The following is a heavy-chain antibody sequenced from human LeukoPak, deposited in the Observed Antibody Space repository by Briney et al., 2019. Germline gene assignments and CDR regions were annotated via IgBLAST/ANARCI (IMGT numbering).Heavy chain of an antibody. CDR1: GYTFTSYD. V-gene: IGHV1-8*03. CDR2: MNPNSGNT. Sequence: ASVKVSCKASGYTFTSYDINWVRQATGQGLEWMGWMNPNSGNTGYAQKFQGRVTITRNTSISTAYTELSSLRSEDTAVYYCARGRAIFGVVIQFDYWGQGTLVTVSS. CDR3: ARGRAIFGVVIQFDY. D-gene: IGHD3-3*01. J-gene: IGHJ4*02.